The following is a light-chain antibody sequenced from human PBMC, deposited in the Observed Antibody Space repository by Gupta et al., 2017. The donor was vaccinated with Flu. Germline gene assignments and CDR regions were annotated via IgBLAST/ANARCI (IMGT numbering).Light chain of an antibody. Sequence: SALCATVRDRVTNTGQESQDNSNYLNWYQQKPGTAPKLLIYDASNCRTGVPSRFSGSGSGTDFTFTISSLQPEDIATYYCQQDYNPPITFGQGTQMEMK. CDR2: DAS. V-gene: IGKV1-33*01. CDR1: QDNSNY. CDR3: QQDYNPPIT. J-gene: IGKJ5*01.